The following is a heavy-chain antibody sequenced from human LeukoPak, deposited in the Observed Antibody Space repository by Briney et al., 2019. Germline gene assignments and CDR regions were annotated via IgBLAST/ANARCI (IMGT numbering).Heavy chain of an antibody. V-gene: IGHV3-23*01. CDR2: ISGSGGST. Sequence: PGGSLRLSCAASGFTFSSYAMSWVRQAPGKGLEWVSAISGSGGSTYYADSVKGRFTISRDNAKNSLYLQMNSLRAEDTAVYYCARGPLFGGATIYFDYWGQGTLVTVSS. J-gene: IGHJ4*02. D-gene: IGHD1-26*01. CDR3: ARGPLFGGATIYFDY. CDR1: GFTFSSYA.